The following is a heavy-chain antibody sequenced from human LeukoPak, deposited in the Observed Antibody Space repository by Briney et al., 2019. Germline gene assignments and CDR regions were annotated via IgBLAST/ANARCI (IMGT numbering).Heavy chain of an antibody. D-gene: IGHD6-13*01. V-gene: IGHV3-43*01. Sequence: PGGSLRLSCAASGFTFDDYTMHWVRQAPGKGLEWVSLISWDGGSTYYADSVKGRFTISRDNSKNSLYLQMNSLRTEDTALYYCAKVTRAAADPFDYWGQGTLVTVSS. CDR3: AKVTRAAADPFDY. J-gene: IGHJ4*02. CDR1: GFTFDDYT. CDR2: ISWDGGST.